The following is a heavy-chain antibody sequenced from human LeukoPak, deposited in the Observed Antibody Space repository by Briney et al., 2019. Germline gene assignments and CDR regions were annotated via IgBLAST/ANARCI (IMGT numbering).Heavy chain of an antibody. V-gene: IGHV3-23*01. Sequence: GGSLRLSCAASGFTLSSYAMSWVSQAPGKGLEWVSAISGSGGSTYYADSVKGRFTISRDNSKNTLYLQMNSLRAEDTAVYYCARATHSSGSLGYWGQATLVTVSS. CDR1: GFTLSSYA. D-gene: IGHD6-19*01. CDR3: ARATHSSGSLGY. CDR2: ISGSGGST. J-gene: IGHJ4*02.